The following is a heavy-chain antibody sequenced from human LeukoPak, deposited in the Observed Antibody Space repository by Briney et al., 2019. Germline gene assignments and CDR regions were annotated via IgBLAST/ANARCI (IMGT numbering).Heavy chain of an antibody. CDR2: ISSSSTYI. V-gene: IGHV3-21*01. J-gene: IGHJ3*02. CDR3: ARIPYSSSLTDAFDI. Sequence: GGSLRLSCAASGFSFRSYSMSWVRQAPGKGLEWVSFISSSSTYIYYADSMKGRFTISRDNAKNSLFLQMNSLRGEDTAVYYCARIPYSSSLTDAFDIWGQGTMVTVYS. CDR1: GFSFRSYS. D-gene: IGHD6-6*01.